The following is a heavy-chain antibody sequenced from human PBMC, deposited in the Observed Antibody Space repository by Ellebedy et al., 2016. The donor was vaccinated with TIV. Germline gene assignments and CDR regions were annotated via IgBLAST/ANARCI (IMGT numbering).Heavy chain of an antibody. CDR3: ARGIVYPPALDV. J-gene: IGHJ6*02. D-gene: IGHD2-15*01. CDR1: GFSFSSYG. Sequence: PGGSLRLSCVASGFSFSSYGMHWVRQAPGKGLEWVAFIRTDGSNKFYTESVEGRFTISRDNVKNIVHLQTNSLRAEDTAVYYCARGIVYPPALDVWGQGTTVTVTS. CDR2: IRTDGSNK. V-gene: IGHV3-30*02.